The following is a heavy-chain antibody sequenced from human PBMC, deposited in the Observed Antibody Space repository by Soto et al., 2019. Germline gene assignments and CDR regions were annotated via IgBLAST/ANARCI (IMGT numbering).Heavy chain of an antibody. V-gene: IGHV3-74*01. Sequence: EVQLVESGGGLVQPGGSLRLSCSTSGFIFSSYWMHWVRQAPGKWLVWVSRIRGDGADANYADSVKGRFTISRDNAKSTLYLQMDSLRVDDTAIYYCASDLVLGSGSLGHWGKGALVTVSS. CDR1: GFIFSSYW. CDR3: ASDLVLGSGSLGH. D-gene: IGHD3-10*01. J-gene: IGHJ4*02. CDR2: IRGDGADA.